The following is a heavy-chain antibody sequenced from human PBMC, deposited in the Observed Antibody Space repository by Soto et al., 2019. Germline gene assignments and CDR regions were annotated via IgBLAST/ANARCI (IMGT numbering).Heavy chain of an antibody. D-gene: IGHD3-10*01. V-gene: IGHV4-59*08. J-gene: IGHJ4*02. CDR2: IYYSGST. CDR3: ARHNLVYGSGRYYDY. CDR1: GGSISSYY. Sequence: SETLSLTCTVSGGSISSYYWSWIRQPPGKGLEWIGYIYYSGSTNYNPSLKSRVTISVDTSKNQFSLKLSSVTAADTAVYYCARHNLVYGSGRYYDYWGQGTLGTFSS.